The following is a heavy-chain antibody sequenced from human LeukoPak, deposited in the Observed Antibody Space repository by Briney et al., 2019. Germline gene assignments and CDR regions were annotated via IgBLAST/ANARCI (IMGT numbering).Heavy chain of an antibody. CDR2: ISGSGGST. D-gene: IGHD2-8*02. Sequence: GGTLRLSCAASGFTFSSYGMSWVRQAPGKGLEWVSAISGSGGSTYYADSVKGRFTISRDNSKNSLYLQMNSLRAEDTAVYYCATDLVRAHIDYWGQGTLVTVSS. CDR1: GFTFSSYG. CDR3: ATDLVRAHIDY. J-gene: IGHJ4*02. V-gene: IGHV3-23*01.